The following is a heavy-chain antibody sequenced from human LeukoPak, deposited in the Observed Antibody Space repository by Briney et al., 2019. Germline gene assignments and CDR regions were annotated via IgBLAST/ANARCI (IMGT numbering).Heavy chain of an antibody. Sequence: SVKVSCKASGGTFISYAISWVRRAPGQGLEWMGGIIPIFGTANYAQKFQGRVTITADESTSTAYMELSSLRSEDTAVYYCARDRGHRQRYYYYGMDVWGQGTTVTVSS. CDR1: GGTFISYA. D-gene: IGHD2-2*01. CDR2: IIPIFGTA. V-gene: IGHV1-69*13. J-gene: IGHJ6*02. CDR3: ARDRGHRQRYYYYGMDV.